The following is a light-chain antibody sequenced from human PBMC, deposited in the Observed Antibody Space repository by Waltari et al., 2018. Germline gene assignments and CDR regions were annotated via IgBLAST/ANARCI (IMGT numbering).Light chain of an antibody. J-gene: IGLJ3*02. CDR3: ASYASTRKV. CDR2: GVD. Sequence: QSALTQPPSASGSPGQSVTISCTGSSRDVGGYNYVSWYQQHPGKAPKLMIYGVDKRPSGVPDRFSCSKSGNTASLTVSGLQAEDEADYFCASYASTRKVFGGGTKLTVL. CDR1: SRDVGGYNY. V-gene: IGLV2-8*01.